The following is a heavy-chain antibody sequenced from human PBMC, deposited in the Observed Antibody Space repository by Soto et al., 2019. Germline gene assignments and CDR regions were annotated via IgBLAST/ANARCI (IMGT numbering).Heavy chain of an antibody. CDR2: INHSGST. V-gene: IGHV4-34*01. CDR3: ASKSYDFWSGYSGRIMDV. J-gene: IGHJ6*02. Sequence: SLTCAVYGGSFSGYYWSWIRQPPGKGLEWIGEINHSGSTNYNPSLKSRVTISVDTSKNQFSLKLSSVTAADTAVYYCASKSYDFWSGYSGRIMDVWGQGTTVTVSS. CDR1: GGSFSGYY. D-gene: IGHD3-3*01.